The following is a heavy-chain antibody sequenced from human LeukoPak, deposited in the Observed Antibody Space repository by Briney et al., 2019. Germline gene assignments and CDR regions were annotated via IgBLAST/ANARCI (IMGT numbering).Heavy chain of an antibody. CDR1: GFIFSSYA. V-gene: IGHV3-23*01. J-gene: IGHJ6*02. CDR2: ISDSGGST. CDR3: ARENYGMDV. Sequence: GGSLRLSCAASGFIFSSYAMSWVRQAPGKGLEWVSTISDSGGSTSYADSVKGRFTISRDNSKNTLYLQMNSLRAEDTAVYYCARENYGMDVWGQGTTVTVSS.